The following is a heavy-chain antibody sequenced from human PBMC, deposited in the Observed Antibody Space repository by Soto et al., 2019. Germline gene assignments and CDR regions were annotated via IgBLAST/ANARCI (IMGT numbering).Heavy chain of an antibody. CDR1: GFTFSSYW. J-gene: IGHJ6*02. Sequence: GGSLRLSCAASGFTFSSYWMSWVRRAPGKGLEWVANIKQDGSEKYYVDSVKGRFTISRDNAKNSLYLQMNSLRAEDTAVYYCARDIVVVPAAIRGYYGMDVWGQGTTVTVSS. CDR2: IKQDGSEK. CDR3: ARDIVVVPAAIRGYYGMDV. D-gene: IGHD2-2*01. V-gene: IGHV3-7*01.